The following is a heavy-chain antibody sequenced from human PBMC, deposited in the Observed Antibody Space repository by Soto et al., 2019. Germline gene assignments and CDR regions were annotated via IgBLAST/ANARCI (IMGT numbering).Heavy chain of an antibody. V-gene: IGHV1-69*11. CDR3: AREQHGDDEPDLAEYFQH. CDR1: GVTFSSYA. J-gene: IGHJ1*01. Sequence: QVQLVQSGAEVKKPGSSVKVSCKASGVTFSSYAISWERQAPGPGLEWMGGIIPILGTANYAQKVQGRVTITADETTSTAYIERSSRRTEGTSVYYCAREQHGDDEPDLAEYFQHWGQGTLVTVAA. CDR2: IIPILGTA. D-gene: IGHD4-17*01.